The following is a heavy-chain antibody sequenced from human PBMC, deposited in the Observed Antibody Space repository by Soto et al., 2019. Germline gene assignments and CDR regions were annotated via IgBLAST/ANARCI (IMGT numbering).Heavy chain of an antibody. J-gene: IGHJ5*02. CDR3: ARASGSSYWFDP. Sequence: ASVKVSCKASGYIFTSYVMEWVRQAPGQRLEWMGWINAGNGNTKYSQKFQGRVTITRDTSANTAYMELSSLRSDDTAVYYCARASGSSYWFDPWGQGTLVTVSS. V-gene: IGHV1-3*01. D-gene: IGHD1-26*01. CDR1: GYIFTSYV. CDR2: INAGNGNT.